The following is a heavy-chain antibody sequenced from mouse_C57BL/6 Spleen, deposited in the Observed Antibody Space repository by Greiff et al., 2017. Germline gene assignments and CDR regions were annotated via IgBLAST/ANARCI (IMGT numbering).Heavy chain of an antibody. CDR1: GFTFSDYG. CDR2: ISSGSSTI. V-gene: IGHV5-17*01. D-gene: IGHD1-1*01. Sequence: EVQRVESGGGLVKPGGSLKLSCAASGFTFSDYGMHWVRQAPEKGLEWVAYISSGSSTIYYADTVKGRFTISRDNAKNTLFLQMTSLRSEDTAMYYCARNYYGSSSTDWYFDVWGTGTTVTVSS. CDR3: ARNYYGSSSTDWYFDV. J-gene: IGHJ1*03.